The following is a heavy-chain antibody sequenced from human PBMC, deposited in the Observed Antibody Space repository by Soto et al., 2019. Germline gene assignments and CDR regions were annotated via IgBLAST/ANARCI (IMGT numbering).Heavy chain of an antibody. J-gene: IGHJ4*02. CDR2: ISYDGSNK. CDR1: GFTFSSYG. Sequence: QVQLVESGGGVVQPGRSLRLSCAASGFTFSSYGMHWVRQAPGKGLEWGAVISYDGSNKYYADSVKGRFTISRDNSKNTLYLRMNSLRAEDTAVYYCAKPREMYSSGWTLLDYWGQGTLVTVSS. CDR3: AKPREMYSSGWTLLDY. D-gene: IGHD6-19*01. V-gene: IGHV3-30*18.